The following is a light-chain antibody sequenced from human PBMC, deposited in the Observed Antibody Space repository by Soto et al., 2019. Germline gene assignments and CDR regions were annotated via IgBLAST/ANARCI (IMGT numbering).Light chain of an antibody. J-gene: IGKJ2*01. CDR3: QQSYSTPPS. V-gene: IGKV1-39*01. CDR1: QSISSY. CDR2: AAS. Sequence: DIQMTQSPSSLSASVGDRVTITCRASQSISSYLNWYQQKPGKAPKLLIYAASSLQSGVPSRFSGSGSGTDLNLTISSLQPEDFATYYCQQSYSTPPSFGHGTKLEIK.